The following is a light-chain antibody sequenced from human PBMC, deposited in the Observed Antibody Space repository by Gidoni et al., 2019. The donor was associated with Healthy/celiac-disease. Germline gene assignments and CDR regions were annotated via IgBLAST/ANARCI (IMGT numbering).Light chain of an antibody. CDR2: EDN. J-gene: IGLJ2*01. Sequence: NFMLTQPPSVSESPATTVTISCTGSSGSIASNDVQWYQQRPGSAPTTVIYEDNQRPSGVPDRFSGSIDSSSNSASLTISGLKTEDEADYYCQSYDSSNPVVFGGGTKLTVL. V-gene: IGLV6-57*02. CDR3: QSYDSSNPVV. CDR1: SGSIASND.